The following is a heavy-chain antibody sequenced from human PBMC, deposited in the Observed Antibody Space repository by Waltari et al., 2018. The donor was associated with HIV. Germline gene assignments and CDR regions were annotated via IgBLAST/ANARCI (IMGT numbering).Heavy chain of an antibody. V-gene: IGHV4-59*08. CDR1: GGSISSYY. J-gene: IGHJ5*02. CDR3: ARLEGYCSSTSCNTNWFDP. CDR2: IYYSGST. D-gene: IGHD2-2*02. Sequence: QVQLQESGPGLVKPSETLSLTCTVPGGSISSYYWSWSRQPPGQGLEWIGYIYYSGSTNYNPSLKSRVTISVDTSKNQFSLKLSSVTAADTAVYYCARLEGYCSSTSCNTNWFDPWGQGTLVTVSS.